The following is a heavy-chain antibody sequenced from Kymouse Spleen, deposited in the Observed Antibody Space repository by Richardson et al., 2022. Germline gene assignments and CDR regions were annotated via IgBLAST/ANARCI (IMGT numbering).Heavy chain of an antibody. J-gene: IGHJ6*02. Sequence: EVQLVQSGAEVKKPGESLKISCKGSGYSFTSYWIGWVRQMPGKGLEWMGIIYPGDSDTRYSPSFQGQVTISADKSISTAYLQWSSLKASDTAMYYCASPLWFGESLYYYYGMDVWGQGTTVTVSS. CDR3: ASPLWFGESLYYYYGMDV. V-gene: IGHV5-51*01. CDR2: IYPGDSDT. CDR1: GYSFTSYW. D-gene: IGHD3-10*01.